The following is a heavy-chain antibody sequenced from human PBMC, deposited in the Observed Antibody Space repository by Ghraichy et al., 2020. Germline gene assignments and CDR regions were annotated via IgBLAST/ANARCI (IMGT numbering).Heavy chain of an antibody. D-gene: IGHD3/OR15-3a*01. J-gene: IGHJ3*02. Sequence: GGSLRLSCAASGFTFDDRAMHWLRQAPGKGLEWVSGITWSMTTIAYADSVKGRFTISRDNAKKALYLQMNSLRAEDTAMYYCAKDVSDFDAFSMWGQGTMVTVSS. V-gene: IGHV3-9*01. CDR3: AKDVSDFDAFSM. CDR2: ITWSMTTI. CDR1: GFTFDDRA.